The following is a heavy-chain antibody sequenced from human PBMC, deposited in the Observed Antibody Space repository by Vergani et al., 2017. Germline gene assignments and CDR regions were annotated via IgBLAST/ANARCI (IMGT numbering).Heavy chain of an antibody. V-gene: IGHV1-69*09. D-gene: IGHD3-9*01. J-gene: IGHJ4*02. CDR3: AYDWVSQYYFDY. CDR1: GYTFTSYY. CDR2: IIPILGIA. Sequence: QVQLVQSGAEVKKPGASVKVSCKASGYTFTSYYMHWVRQAPGQGLEWMGRIIPILGIANYAQKFQGRVTITADKSTSTAYMELSSLRSEDTAVYYCAYDWVSQYYFDYWGQGTLVTVSS.